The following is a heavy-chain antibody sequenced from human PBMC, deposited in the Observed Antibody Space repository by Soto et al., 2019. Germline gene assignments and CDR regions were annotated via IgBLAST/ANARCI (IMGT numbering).Heavy chain of an antibody. CDR1: GDSISSNSHY. CDR2: IYYDGNT. CDR3: ASAAVTTDVGFDP. D-gene: IGHD4-17*01. J-gene: IGHJ5*02. Sequence: SETLSLTCTVSGDSISSNSHYWGWIRQPPGKGLESIANIYYDGNTYYNPSLQSRVTISLDTSKNQFSLKLSSVTAADTAVYPCASAAVTTDVGFDPRAQGTPVTVS. V-gene: IGHV4-39*01.